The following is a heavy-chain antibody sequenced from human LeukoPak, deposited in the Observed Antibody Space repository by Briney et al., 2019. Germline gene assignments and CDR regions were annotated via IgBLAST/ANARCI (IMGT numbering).Heavy chain of an antibody. CDR1: GFTFDDYA. V-gene: IGHV3-9*01. CDR3: ARDGYCNGGRCSNDYYYGVDV. D-gene: IGHD2-15*01. CDR2: ISWNSGSI. J-gene: IGHJ6*02. Sequence: GRSLRLSCAASGFTFDDYAMHWVRQAPGKGLEWVSGISWNSGSIGYADSVKGRFTISRDNAENSLYLQINSLRAEDTAVYYCARDGYCNGGRCSNDYYYGVDVWGQGTTVTVSS.